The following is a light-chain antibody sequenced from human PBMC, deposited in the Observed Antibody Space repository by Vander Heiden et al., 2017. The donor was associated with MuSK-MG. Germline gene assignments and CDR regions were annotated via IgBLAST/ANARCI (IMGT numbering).Light chain of an antibody. Sequence: QSVLSQPPSLSGVPGQRVTISCTGSSSNIGAGYDVHWYQQLPGTAPKLLIYGNSNRPSGVPDRFSGSKSGTSASLAITGLQAEDEADYYCQSYDSSLSGPKVFGGGTKLTVL. CDR3: QSYDSSLSGPKV. J-gene: IGLJ3*02. V-gene: IGLV1-40*01. CDR2: GNS. CDR1: SSNIGAGYD.